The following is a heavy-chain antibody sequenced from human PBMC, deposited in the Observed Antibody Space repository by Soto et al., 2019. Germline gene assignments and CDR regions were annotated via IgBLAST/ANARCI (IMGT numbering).Heavy chain of an antibody. J-gene: IGHJ1*01. CDR3: ARLLRPTGVTD. CDR1: GDSIGSSDYF. D-gene: IGHD3-10*01. Sequence: QLQLQESGPGLVKPSETLSLTCTVSGDSIGSSDYFWGWTRQSPGKGLEWIASIHYVGNTYYNPSLKSRVTISVVTSTNQFSLKLSSVTAADTAIYYCARLLRPTGVTDWGQGTLVTVSS. CDR2: IHYVGNT. V-gene: IGHV4-39*01.